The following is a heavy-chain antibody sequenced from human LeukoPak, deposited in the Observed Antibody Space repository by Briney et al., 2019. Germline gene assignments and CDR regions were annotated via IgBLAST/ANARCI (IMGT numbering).Heavy chain of an antibody. CDR3: ASQANHYYDSWGHMNNLRNIQRNYYYYYYMDV. J-gene: IGHJ6*03. D-gene: IGHD3-22*01. V-gene: IGHV1-18*01. CDR1: GYTFTSYG. CDR2: ISAYNGNT. Sequence: GASVKVSCKASGYTFTSYGISWVRQAPGQGLEWMGWISAYNGNTNYAQKLQGRVTMTTDTSTSTAYMELRSLRSDDTAVYYCASQANHYYDSWGHMNNLRNIQRNYYYYYYMDVWGKGTTVTVSS.